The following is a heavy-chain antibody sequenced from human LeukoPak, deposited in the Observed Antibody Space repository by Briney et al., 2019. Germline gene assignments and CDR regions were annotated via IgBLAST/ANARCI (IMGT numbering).Heavy chain of an antibody. Sequence: GRSPRLSCAASGFIFSSYGMHWVRQAPGKGLEWVAVIWYDGSNKYYADSVKGRFTISRDDSKNTLYLQMDSLRAEDTAVYCCVRDGGAGFDYWGQGTLVTVSS. CDR2: IWYDGSNK. D-gene: IGHD1-14*01. CDR3: VRDGGAGFDY. V-gene: IGHV3-33*01. J-gene: IGHJ4*02. CDR1: GFIFSSYG.